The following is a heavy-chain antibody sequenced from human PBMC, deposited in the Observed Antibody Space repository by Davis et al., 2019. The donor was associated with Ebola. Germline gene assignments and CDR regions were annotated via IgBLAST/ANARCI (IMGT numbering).Heavy chain of an antibody. CDR2: VHISGDS. V-gene: IGHV4-39*01. CDR3: ARGRDFGSSSAPYPDS. D-gene: IGHD3-22*01. J-gene: IGHJ4*02. CDR1: GDSITRSYSH. Sequence: SETLSLTCSVSGDSITRSYSHWGWIRPSPGQGLEWIGNVHISGDSRYNPSLRSRVIISMDTSKNQFSLRLNSVTAADTALYYCARGRDFGSSSAPYPDSWGQGSLVIVTS.